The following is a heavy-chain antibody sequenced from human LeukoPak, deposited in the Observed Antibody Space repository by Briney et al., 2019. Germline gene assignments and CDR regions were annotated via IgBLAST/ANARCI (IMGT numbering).Heavy chain of an antibody. CDR1: GGSFSGYY. CDR2: INHSGST. J-gene: IGHJ4*02. D-gene: IGHD4-23*01. CDR3: ASNYGGNLFDY. Sequence: PSETLSLTCAVYGGSFSGYYWSWIRQPPGKGLEWIGEINHSGSTNYNPSPKSRVTISVDTSKNQFSLKLSSVTAADTAVYYCASNYGGNLFDYWGQGTLVTVSS. V-gene: IGHV4-34*01.